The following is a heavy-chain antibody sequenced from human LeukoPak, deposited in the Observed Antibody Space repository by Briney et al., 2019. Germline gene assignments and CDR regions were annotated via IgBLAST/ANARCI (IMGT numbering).Heavy chain of an antibody. D-gene: IGHD2-21*01. CDR2: ISPSGTT. CDR3: AREHVTGEGLFDNRFDP. CDR1: GGSFSGFQ. V-gene: IGHV4-34*01. J-gene: IGHJ5*02. Sequence: SSETLSLACGVSGGSFSGFQWSWIRQSPGKGLEWIGEISPSGTTDYNPSLKTRLSISLDKSKNQFSLKLSSVTAADTAVYYCAREHVTGEGLFDNRFDPWGPGTLVTVFS.